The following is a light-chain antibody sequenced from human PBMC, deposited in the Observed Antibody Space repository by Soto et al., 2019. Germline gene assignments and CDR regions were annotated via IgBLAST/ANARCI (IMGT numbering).Light chain of an antibody. V-gene: IGKV1-39*01. Sequence: DIQMTQSPSALSSSVGERATITCRASQSVSSYLAWFQQKPGQAPKLLIYAASTMDTGIPARFSGSGSGTDFTLTINSLQPEDFAAYYCQQSYSWPRTFGQGTKVDI. CDR3: QQSYSWPRT. CDR1: QSVSSY. CDR2: AAS. J-gene: IGKJ1*01.